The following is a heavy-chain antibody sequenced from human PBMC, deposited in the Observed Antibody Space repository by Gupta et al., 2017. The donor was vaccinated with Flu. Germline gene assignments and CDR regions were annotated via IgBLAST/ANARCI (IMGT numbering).Heavy chain of an antibody. V-gene: IGHV3-7*01. J-gene: IGHJ5*02. CDR3: ARNRGWEQFDD. D-gene: IGHD3-10*01. Sequence: VDSLKGRFTVSRDNAKNSLYLQMDSLRAEDTAVYVCARNRGWEQFDDWGQGTLGTVSS.